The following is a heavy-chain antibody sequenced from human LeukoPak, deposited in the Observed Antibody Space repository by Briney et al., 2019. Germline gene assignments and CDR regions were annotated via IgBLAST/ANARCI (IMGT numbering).Heavy chain of an antibody. Sequence: GGSLRLSCLSSGFSFSSYSMNWVRQAPGKGLEWVASFSSDGTHTAYGESVRGRFTISRDNAKNSVHLQMNSLRVEDTALYYCARGGPGYDASGYYWGLDYWGQGTLVTVSS. V-gene: IGHV3-21*06. J-gene: IGHJ4*02. CDR3: ARGGPGYDASGYYWGLDY. D-gene: IGHD3-22*01. CDR1: GFSFSSYS. CDR2: FSSDGTHT.